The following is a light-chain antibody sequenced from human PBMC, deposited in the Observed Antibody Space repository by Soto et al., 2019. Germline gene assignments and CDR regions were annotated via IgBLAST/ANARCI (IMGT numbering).Light chain of an antibody. V-gene: IGLV2-14*03. CDR3: KSFTTSDTYV. Sequence: QSVLTQPASVSGSPGQSIAISCTGTSSDVGAYNYVSWYQQYPGKAPKLVIFDVSYRPSGVSTRFSGSKSGNTASLTISGVQAEDEADYYCKSFTTSDTYVFGTGTKVTVL. J-gene: IGLJ1*01. CDR2: DVS. CDR1: SSDVGAYNY.